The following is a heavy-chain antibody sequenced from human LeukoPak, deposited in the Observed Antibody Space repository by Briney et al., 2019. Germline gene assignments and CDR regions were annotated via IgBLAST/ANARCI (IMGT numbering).Heavy chain of an antibody. V-gene: IGHV3-7*03. CDR2: INQDGSEK. CDR3: VRWAREADI. D-gene: IGHD2-2*01. J-gene: IGHJ4*02. Sequence: GGSLRLSCAASGFTFSRYWMNWVRQAPGKGLEWVANINQDGSEKSYVDSVKGRFTVSRDNTKRSLYLEMNSLRVEDTAVYYCVRWAREADIWGQGIQVIVSS. CDR1: GFTFSRYW.